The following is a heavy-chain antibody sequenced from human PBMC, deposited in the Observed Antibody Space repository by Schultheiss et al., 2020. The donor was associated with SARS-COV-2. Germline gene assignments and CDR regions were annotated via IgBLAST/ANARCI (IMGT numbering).Heavy chain of an antibody. Sequence: QTLSLTCTFSGFSLSTSGVGVGWIRQPPGKALEWLALIYWNDDKRYSPSLKSRLTITKDTSKNQVVLTMTNMDPVDTATYYCAHSRYTAMVTLMDVWGKGTTVTVSS. D-gene: IGHD5-18*01. CDR3: AHSRYTAMVTLMDV. CDR1: GFSLSTSGVG. J-gene: IGHJ6*04. CDR2: IYWNDDK. V-gene: IGHV2-5*01.